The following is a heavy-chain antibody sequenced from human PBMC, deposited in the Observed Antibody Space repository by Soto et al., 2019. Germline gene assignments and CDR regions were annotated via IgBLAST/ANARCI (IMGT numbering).Heavy chain of an antibody. J-gene: IGHJ4*02. Sequence: PGGSLRLSCAASGFIFKNYGMSWVRQAPGKGLEWVSTLAFSGNTHYADSVKGRFTTFRDNSKNSLYLQMNSLRAEDTGTYYCAKRDTSGSYYFDNWGQGTLVTVSS. CDR3: AKRDTSGSYYFDN. V-gene: IGHV3-23*01. D-gene: IGHD6-19*01. CDR2: LAFSGNT. CDR1: GFIFKNYG.